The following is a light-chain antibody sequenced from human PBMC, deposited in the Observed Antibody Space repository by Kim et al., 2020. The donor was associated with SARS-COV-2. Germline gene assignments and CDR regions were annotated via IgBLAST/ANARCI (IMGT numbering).Light chain of an antibody. J-gene: IGLJ3*02. Sequence: GQRVTISCSGSASNIGDNTVSWYQQLPGAAPKLLIHNDNQRPSGVPGRFSASKSGTSASLAISGLRSEDEADYYCASWDDSLNGGVFGGGTQLTVL. CDR2: NDN. CDR1: ASNIGDNT. CDR3: ASWDDSLNGGV. V-gene: IGLV1-44*01.